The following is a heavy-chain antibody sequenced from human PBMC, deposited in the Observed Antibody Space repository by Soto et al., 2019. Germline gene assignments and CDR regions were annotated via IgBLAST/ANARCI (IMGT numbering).Heavy chain of an antibody. CDR1: GYSFTSYW. CDR2: IYPGDSDT. CDR3: ARIAQQGFYYYSGMDV. V-gene: IGHV5-51*01. J-gene: IGHJ6*02. Sequence: GESLKISCKGSGYSFTSYWIGWVRQMPGKGLEWMGIIYPGDSDTRYSPSFQGQVTISADKSISTAYLQWSSLKASDTAMYYCARIAQQGFYYYSGMDVWGQGTTVTVSS. D-gene: IGHD6-13*01.